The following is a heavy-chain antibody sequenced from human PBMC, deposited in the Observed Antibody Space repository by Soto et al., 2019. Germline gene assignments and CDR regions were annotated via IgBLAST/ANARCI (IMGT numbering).Heavy chain of an antibody. CDR3: AKDFQGAYYYYYYGMDV. CDR2: ISGSGGST. D-gene: IGHD3-16*01. CDR1: GFTFSSYA. Sequence: GGSLRLSCAASGFTFSSYAMSWVRQAPGKGLEWVSAISGSGGSTYYADSVKGRFTISRDNSKNTLYLQMNSLRAEDTAVYYCAKDFQGAYYYYYYGMDVWGQGTTVTVSS. J-gene: IGHJ6*02. V-gene: IGHV3-23*01.